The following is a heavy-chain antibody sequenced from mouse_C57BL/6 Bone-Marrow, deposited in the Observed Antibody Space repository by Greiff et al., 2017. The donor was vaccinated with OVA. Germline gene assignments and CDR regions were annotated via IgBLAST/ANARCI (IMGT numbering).Heavy chain of an antibody. J-gene: IGHJ2*01. CDR2: VHTYNDDT. CDR1: GYTFTTYP. V-gene: IGHV1-47*01. D-gene: IGHD3-2*02. Sequence: VQVVESGAELVKPGASVKMSCKASGYTFTTYPIEWMKQNHGKSLEWIGNVHTYNDDTKYNDKFKGKGTLTVEKSSSTVYLELSRLTSDDSAVYYCARRDSSGYLDYWGQGTTLTVSS. CDR3: ARRDSSGYLDY.